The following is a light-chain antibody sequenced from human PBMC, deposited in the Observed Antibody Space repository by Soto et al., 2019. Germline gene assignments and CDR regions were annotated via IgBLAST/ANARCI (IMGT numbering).Light chain of an antibody. CDR1: RSEVGGYDH. CDR3: NSYTRSSTYV. V-gene: IGLV2-14*03. J-gene: IGLJ1*01. Sequence: SVLTQPAPVSWSPTQSIPISRTGTRSEVGGYDHVSWYQQHPGKAPKLMIYDVSTRPSGVSDRFSGSKSGNTASPTISGLQAEDEADYYCNSYTRSSTYVFGAGTKVTVL. CDR2: DVS.